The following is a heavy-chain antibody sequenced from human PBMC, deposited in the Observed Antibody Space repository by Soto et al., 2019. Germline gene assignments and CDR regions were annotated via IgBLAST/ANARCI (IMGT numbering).Heavy chain of an antibody. CDR3: ARGYSSGWLYYIDV. V-gene: IGHV3-66*01. D-gene: IGHD6-19*01. CDR1: GFTVSSNY. CDR2: IYSGGST. Sequence: GGSLRLSCAASGFTVSSNYMSWVRQAPGKGLEWVSVIYSGGSTYYADSVKGRFTISRDNSKNTLYLQMNSLRAEDTAVYYCARGYSSGWLYYIDVWGKGTTVTVSS. J-gene: IGHJ6*03.